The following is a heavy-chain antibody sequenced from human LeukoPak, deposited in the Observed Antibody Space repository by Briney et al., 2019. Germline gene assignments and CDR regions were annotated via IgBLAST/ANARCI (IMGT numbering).Heavy chain of an antibody. J-gene: IGHJ5*02. CDR3: ARLRRNYDILTGYSNWFDP. V-gene: IGHV5-51*01. D-gene: IGHD3-9*01. Sequence: GESLKISCKGSGYSFTSYWIGWVRQMPGKGLEWMGIIYPGDSDTRYSPSFQGQVTISADKSISTAYLQWSSLKASDTAMYYCARLRRNYDILTGYSNWFDPWGQGTLVTVSS. CDR2: IYPGDSDT. CDR1: GYSFTSYW.